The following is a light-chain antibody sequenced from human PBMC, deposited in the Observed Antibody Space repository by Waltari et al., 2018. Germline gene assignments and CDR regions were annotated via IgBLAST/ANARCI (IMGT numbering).Light chain of an antibody. CDR3: QQYHSYPPT. CDR2: GAS. J-gene: IGKJ4*01. V-gene: IGKV1-16*02. CDR1: QDINNY. Sequence: DIQMTQSPSSLAASVGDRVTITCRASQDINNYLAWFQQKLGKAPTSLIYGASTLQRGVSSNLSGSGSGKDFTLTISNLQPEDFAIYYCQQYHSYPPTFGGGTKVEIK.